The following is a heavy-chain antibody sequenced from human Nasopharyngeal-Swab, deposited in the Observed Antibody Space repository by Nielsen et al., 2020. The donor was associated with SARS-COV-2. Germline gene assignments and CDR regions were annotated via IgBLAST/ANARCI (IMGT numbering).Heavy chain of an antibody. J-gene: IGHJ4*02. Sequence: GESLKISCAASGFTFSSFGMHWVRQAPGKGLEWVAFIAHDASNEYYGDSVKGRFSISRDSSKNTLYLQMDSLRGEDTAVYYCARDAPAHYGAFNWGRGTLVTVSS. D-gene: IGHD4-17*01. CDR1: GFTFSSFG. CDR2: IAHDASNE. CDR3: ARDAPAHYGAFN. V-gene: IGHV3-30*03.